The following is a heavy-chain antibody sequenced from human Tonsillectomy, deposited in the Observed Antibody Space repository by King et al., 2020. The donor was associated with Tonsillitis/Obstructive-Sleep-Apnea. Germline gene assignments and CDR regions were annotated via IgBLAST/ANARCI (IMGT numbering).Heavy chain of an antibody. CDR1: GYTFTSYG. CDR3: ARLRAKRITLFGVVTPHLYYFDY. D-gene: IGHD3-3*01. J-gene: IGHJ4*02. V-gene: IGHV1-18*01. Sequence: QLVQSGAEVKKPGASVKVSCKASGYTFTSYGISWVRQAPGQGLEWMGWISAYNGNTNYAQKLQGRVTMTTDTSTSTAYMELRSLRSDDTAVYYCARLRAKRITLFGVVTPHLYYFDYWGQGTLVTVSS. CDR2: ISAYNGNT.